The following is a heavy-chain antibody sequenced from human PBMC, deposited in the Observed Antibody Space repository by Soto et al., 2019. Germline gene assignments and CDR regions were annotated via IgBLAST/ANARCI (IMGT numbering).Heavy chain of an antibody. D-gene: IGHD5-18*01. CDR2: INPNSGGT. J-gene: IGHJ4*02. CDR1: GYTFTGYY. Sequence: GASVKVSCKASGYTFTGYYMHWVRQAPGQGLEWMGWINPNSGGTNYAQKFQGRVTMTRDTSISTAYMELSRLRSDDTAVYYCARDLVDTAMVGFDYWGQGTLVPVSS. CDR3: ARDLVDTAMVGFDY. V-gene: IGHV1-2*02.